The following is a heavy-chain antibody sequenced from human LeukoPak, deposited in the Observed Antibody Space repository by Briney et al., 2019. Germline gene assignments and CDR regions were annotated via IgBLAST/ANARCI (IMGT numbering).Heavy chain of an antibody. CDR1: GGSISSSSYY. D-gene: IGHD4-17*01. V-gene: IGHV4-39*07. CDR3: ARATVTSIDY. J-gene: IGHJ4*02. Sequence: KPSETLSLTCTVSGGSISSSSYYWGWIRQPPGKGLEWIGEIYHSGSTNYNPSLKSRVTISVDKSKNQFSLKLSSVTAADTAVYYCARATVTSIDYWGQGTLVTVSS. CDR2: IYHSGST.